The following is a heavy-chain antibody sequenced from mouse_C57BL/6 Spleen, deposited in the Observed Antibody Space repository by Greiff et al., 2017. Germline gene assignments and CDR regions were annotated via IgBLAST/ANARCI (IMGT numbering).Heavy chain of an antibody. J-gene: IGHJ3*01. CDR1: GFTFSDYG. V-gene: IGHV5-17*01. Sequence: EVKVVESGGGLVKPGGSLKLSCAASGFTFSDYGMHWVRQAPEKGLEWVAYISSGSSTIYYADTVKGRFTISRDNAKNTLFLQMTSLRSEDTAMYYCARPYGSSSTGFAYWGQGTLVTVSA. D-gene: IGHD1-1*01. CDR2: ISSGSSTI. CDR3: ARPYGSSSTGFAY.